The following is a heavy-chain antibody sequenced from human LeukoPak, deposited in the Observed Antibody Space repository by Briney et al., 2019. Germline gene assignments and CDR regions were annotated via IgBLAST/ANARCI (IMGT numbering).Heavy chain of an antibody. J-gene: IGHJ4*02. CDR1: GYSISSGYY. CDR3: ARARQGFGY. CDR2: INHSGST. V-gene: IGHV4-38-2*02. Sequence: SETLSLTCTVSGYSISSGYYWSWIRQPPGKGLEWIGEINHSGSTNYNPSLKSRVTISVDTSKNQFSLKLSSVTAADTAVYYCARARQGFGYWGQGTLVTVSS.